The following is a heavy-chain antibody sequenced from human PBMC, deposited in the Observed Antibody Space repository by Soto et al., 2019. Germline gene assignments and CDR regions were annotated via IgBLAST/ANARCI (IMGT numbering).Heavy chain of an antibody. Sequence: QMQLVQSGPEVKKPGTSVKVPCKASGFPFTSPAMQWVRQARGQRLEWIGWIVVGSGNTNYAQKFQERVTITRDMSTSTAYMELSSLRSEDTAVYYCAADRWGIAAAGIGWFDPWGQGTLVTVSS. CDR2: IVVGSGNT. CDR1: GFPFTSPA. V-gene: IGHV1-58*02. CDR3: AADRWGIAAAGIGWFDP. J-gene: IGHJ5*02. D-gene: IGHD6-13*01.